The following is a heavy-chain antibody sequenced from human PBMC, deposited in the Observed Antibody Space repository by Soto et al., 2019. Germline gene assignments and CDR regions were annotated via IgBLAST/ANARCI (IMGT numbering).Heavy chain of an antibody. CDR2: ISGSGGST. J-gene: IGHJ3*02. CDR1: GFTFSSYA. Sequence: GESLKISCAASGFTFSSYAMSWVRQAPGKGLEWVSAISGSGGSTYYADSVKGRFTISRDNSKNTLYLQMNSLRAEDTAVYYCATTLLTGDAFDIWGQGTMVTVSS. V-gene: IGHV3-23*01. D-gene: IGHD7-27*01. CDR3: ATTLLTGDAFDI.